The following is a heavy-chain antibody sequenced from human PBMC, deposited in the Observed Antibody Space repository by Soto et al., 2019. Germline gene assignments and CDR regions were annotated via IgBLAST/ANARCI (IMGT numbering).Heavy chain of an antibody. CDR1: GGSISSSNW. Sequence: QVQLQESGPGLVKPSGTLSLTCAVSGGSISSSNWWSWGRQPPGKGLEGIGEIYHSGSTNYNPSLTSRVTISENKSKNQLSLKLSSVTAADTAVYYCATVSWCYYYGMDVWGQGTTVTVSS. CDR2: IYHSGST. J-gene: IGHJ6*02. V-gene: IGHV4-4*02. CDR3: ATVSWCYYYGMDV. D-gene: IGHD2-15*01.